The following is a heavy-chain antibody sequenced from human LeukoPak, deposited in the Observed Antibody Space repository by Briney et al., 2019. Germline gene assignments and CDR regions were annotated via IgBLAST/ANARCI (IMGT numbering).Heavy chain of an antibody. J-gene: IGHJ5*02. CDR3: ARDPPYYYGSGSSLDNWFDP. CDR2: IIPILGIA. V-gene: IGHV1-69*04. Sequence: SVKVSCKASGGTFSSYTISWVRQAPGQGLEWMGRIIPILGIANYAQKFQGRVTITADKSTSTAYMELSSLRSEGTAVYYCARDPPYYYGSGSSLDNWFDPWGQGTLVTVSS. D-gene: IGHD3-10*01. CDR1: GGTFSSYT.